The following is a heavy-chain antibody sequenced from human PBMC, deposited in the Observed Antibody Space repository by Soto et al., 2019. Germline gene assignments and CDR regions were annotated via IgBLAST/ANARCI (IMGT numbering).Heavy chain of an antibody. CDR2: ITSSGGYI. Sequence: GGSLRLSCVASGFTFSSDSMNWVRQAPGKGLEWVSSITSSGGYIYYADSVKGRFSISRDNAKNSLYLQMNSLRAEDTAVYYCARDLKSRQWLAYWGQGTLVTVSS. V-gene: IGHV3-21*01. J-gene: IGHJ4*02. CDR1: GFTFSSDS. D-gene: IGHD6-19*01. CDR3: ARDLKSRQWLAY.